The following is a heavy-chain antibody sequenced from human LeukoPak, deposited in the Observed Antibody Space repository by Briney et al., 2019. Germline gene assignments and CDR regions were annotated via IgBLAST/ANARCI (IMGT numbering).Heavy chain of an antibody. CDR2: ISGSGGST. D-gene: IGHD3-3*01. Sequence: GGSLRLSCAASGFTFSSYAMIWVRQAPGKGLEWVSAISGSGGSTFYADSVKGRFTISRDNSKNTLYLQMNSLRAEDTAVYYCARDQAGFWSGYLSDYYFDYWGQGTLVTVSS. CDR1: GFTFSSYA. J-gene: IGHJ4*02. V-gene: IGHV3-23*01. CDR3: ARDQAGFWSGYLSDYYFDY.